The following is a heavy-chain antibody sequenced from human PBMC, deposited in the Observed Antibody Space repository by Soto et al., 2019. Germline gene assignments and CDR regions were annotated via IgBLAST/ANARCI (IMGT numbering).Heavy chain of an antibody. D-gene: IGHD3-22*01. CDR1: GYSFTSYW. V-gene: IGHV5-51*01. Sequence: GESLKISCKGSGYSFTSYWIGWVRQMPGKGLELMGIIYPGDSDTRYSPSFQGQVTISADKSISTAYLQWSSLKASGTAMYYCARRVYDSSGYYYGPDAFDIWGQGTMVTV. CDR3: ARRVYDSSGYYYGPDAFDI. J-gene: IGHJ3*02. CDR2: IYPGDSDT.